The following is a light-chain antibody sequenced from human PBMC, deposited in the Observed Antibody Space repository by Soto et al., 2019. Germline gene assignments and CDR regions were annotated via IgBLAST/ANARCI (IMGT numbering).Light chain of an antibody. CDR1: NSDVGGYNY. V-gene: IGLV2-11*01. Sequence: QSALTQPRSVSGSPGQSVTISCTGTNSDVGGYNYVSWYQQYPGKAPKLMISDVSERPSGVPDRFSGSKSGNTASLTISGLQDEDEADYYCCSYVDTDTWVFGGGTKLTVL. J-gene: IGLJ3*02. CDR3: CSYVDTDTWV. CDR2: DVS.